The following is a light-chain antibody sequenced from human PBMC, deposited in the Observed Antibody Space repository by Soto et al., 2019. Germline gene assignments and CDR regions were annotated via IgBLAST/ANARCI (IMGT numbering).Light chain of an antibody. V-gene: IGLV2-8*01. CDR1: KNDIGVYDF. CDR2: EVV. J-gene: IGLJ1*01. Sequence: QSALTQPPSASGSPGQSVTISCTGTKNDIGVYDFVSWYQHHPGKAPRLIIYEVVQRPSGVPDRFSGSKSGNTASLPVSRLQAADEGDYFCKSYAGSYTYVFGSGTKVNVL. CDR3: KSYAGSYTYV.